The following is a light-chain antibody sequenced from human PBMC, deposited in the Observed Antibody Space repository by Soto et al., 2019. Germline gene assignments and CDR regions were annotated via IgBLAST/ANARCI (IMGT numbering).Light chain of an antibody. Sequence: DIVMTQSPDSLAVSLGERATINCKSSQSVLYSSNNKNYLAWYQQKPGQPPKLLIYWASTRESGVPDRFSDSGSGTDFTLTISSLPAEDVAVYYCQQYYSTPVAFGPGNKVDIK. CDR2: WAS. V-gene: IGKV4-1*01. CDR3: QQYYSTPVA. J-gene: IGKJ3*01. CDR1: QSVLYSSNNKNY.